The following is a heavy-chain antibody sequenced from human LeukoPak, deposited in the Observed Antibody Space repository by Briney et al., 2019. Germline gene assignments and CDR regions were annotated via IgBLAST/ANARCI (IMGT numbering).Heavy chain of an antibody. Sequence: PGGSLRLSCAASGFTFYAHAMNWVRQTPGKGLEWVSYSSSSGSTIYYADSVKGRFAISRDNAKHSLYLQMNSLRAEDTAVYYCTTRRDFIDYWGQGTLVTVSS. CDR1: GFTFYAHA. CDR2: SSSSGSTI. J-gene: IGHJ4*02. V-gene: IGHV3-11*01. CDR3: TTRRDFIDY. D-gene: IGHD3/OR15-3a*01.